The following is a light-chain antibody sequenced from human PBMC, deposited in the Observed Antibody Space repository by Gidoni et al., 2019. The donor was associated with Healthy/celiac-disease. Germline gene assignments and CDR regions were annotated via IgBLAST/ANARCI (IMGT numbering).Light chain of an antibody. J-gene: IGKJ3*01. CDR2: AAS. CDR3: QQSYSTPFT. CDR1: QSISSY. V-gene: IGKV1-39*01. Sequence: DIQMTQYPSSLSASVGDRVTITCRASQSISSYFNWYQQKPGKAPKLLIYAASSLQSGVPSRFSGSGSGTYFILTISSLQPEYFATYYCQQSYSTPFTFGPGTKVDIK.